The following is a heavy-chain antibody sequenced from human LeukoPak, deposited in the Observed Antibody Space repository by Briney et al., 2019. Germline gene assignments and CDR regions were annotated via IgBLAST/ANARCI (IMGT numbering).Heavy chain of an antibody. CDR1: GGSIISADY. CDR3: ARDRYGGIIDY. V-gene: IGHV4-31*03. CDR2: IYYSGAT. D-gene: IGHD1-1*01. J-gene: IGHJ4*02. Sequence: SQTLSLTCTVSGGSIISADYWSWIRQHPGQGLEWIGYIYYSGATYYNPSLKSRVTMSVDTSKNQFSLKLSSVTAADTAVYYCARDRYGGIIDYWGQGTLVTVSS.